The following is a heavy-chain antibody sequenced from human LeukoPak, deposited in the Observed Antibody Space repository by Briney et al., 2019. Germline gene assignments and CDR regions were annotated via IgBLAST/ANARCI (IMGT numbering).Heavy chain of an antibody. Sequence: ASVKVSCKASDYTFTSYGITWVRQAPGQGLECMGWISAYNGHTSYAQKFQGRVTMTTDTSTSTAYMELRSLRSDNTAVYYCARGAALNWNVIGIATYFDPWGQGTLVTVSS. CDR1: DYTFTSYG. CDR2: ISAYNGHT. D-gene: IGHD1-1*01. V-gene: IGHV1-18*01. J-gene: IGHJ5*02. CDR3: ARGAALNWNVIGIATYFDP.